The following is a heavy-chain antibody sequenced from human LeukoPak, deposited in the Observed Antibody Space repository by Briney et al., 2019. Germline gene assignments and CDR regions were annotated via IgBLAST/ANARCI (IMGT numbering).Heavy chain of an antibody. CDR1: GFTFSSYS. CDR3: ASGLPIVVVVTATNTFDI. D-gene: IGHD2-15*01. Sequence: GGSLRLSCAASGFTFSSYSMHWVRQAPGKGLEWVAAIRTSRSYKYYADSVKGRFTISRDNAKNTLYLQMNSLRAEDTAVYYCASGLPIVVVVTATNTFDIWGQGTMVTVSS. J-gene: IGHJ3*02. CDR2: IRTSRSYK. V-gene: IGHV3-21*01.